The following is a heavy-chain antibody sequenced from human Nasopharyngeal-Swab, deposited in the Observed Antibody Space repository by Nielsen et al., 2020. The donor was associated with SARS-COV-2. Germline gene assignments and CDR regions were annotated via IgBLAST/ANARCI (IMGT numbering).Heavy chain of an antibody. D-gene: IGHD6-13*01. CDR2: VNEDGSRT. Sequence: GESLKISCVASGFIFGNYAMAWVRQAPGKGLEWVSRVNEDGSRTDYADSVRGRFTISRDNAKNSLYLQMNSLRAEDTAVYYCARLDSSSWKFGYWGQGTLVTVSS. CDR3: ARLDSSSWKFGY. CDR1: GFIFGNYA. J-gene: IGHJ4*02. V-gene: IGHV3-74*01.